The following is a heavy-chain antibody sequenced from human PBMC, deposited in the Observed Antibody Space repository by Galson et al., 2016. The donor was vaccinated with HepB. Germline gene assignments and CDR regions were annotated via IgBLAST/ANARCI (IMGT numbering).Heavy chain of an antibody. V-gene: IGHV3-33*08. J-gene: IGHJ6*02. Sequence: SLRLSCAASGFPFSSYAMSWVRQAPGKGLEWVAVISYDGNNRHYADAVKGRFTISRDSPTNTVYLQMNSLRADDTAVYFCARDRGLLHYYYGMDVWGQGTTVTVSS. D-gene: IGHD4-17*01. CDR1: GFPFSSYA. CDR3: ARDRGLLHYYYGMDV. CDR2: ISYDGNNR.